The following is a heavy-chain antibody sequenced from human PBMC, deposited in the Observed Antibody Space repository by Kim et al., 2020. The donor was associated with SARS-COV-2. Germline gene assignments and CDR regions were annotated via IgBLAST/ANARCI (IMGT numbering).Heavy chain of an antibody. CDR3: ARRGERGGDY. V-gene: IGHV4-34*01. CDR2: INHSGST. Sequence: SETLSLTCAVYGGSFSGYYWSWIRQPPGKGLEWIGEINHSGSTNYNPSLKSRVTISVDTSKNQFSLKLSSVTAADTAVYYCARRGERGGDYWGQGTLVTVSS. CDR1: GGSFSGYY. J-gene: IGHJ4*02. D-gene: IGHD1-1*01.